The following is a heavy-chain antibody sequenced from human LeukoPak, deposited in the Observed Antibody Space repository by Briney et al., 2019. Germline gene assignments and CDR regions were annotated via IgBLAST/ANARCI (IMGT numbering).Heavy chain of an antibody. CDR1: GFIVSHNY. CDR2: IYIDGTT. CDR3: ARGPRYSFY. J-gene: IGHJ4*02. V-gene: IGHV3-53*01. Sequence: PGGSLRLSCAASGFIVSHNYMTWVRQAPGKGLEWISVIYIDGTTYYADSVKGRFTISRDQANNTLYLQMNTLRDEDTAVYYCARGPRYSFYWGQGTLVSVS. D-gene: IGHD6-13*01.